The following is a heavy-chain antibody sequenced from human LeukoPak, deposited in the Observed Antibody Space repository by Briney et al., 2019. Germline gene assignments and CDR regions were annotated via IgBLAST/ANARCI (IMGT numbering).Heavy chain of an antibody. CDR2: ISYDGSNK. D-gene: IGHD2-15*01. Sequence: GGSLRLSCLASGFIFRNYAMHWVRQAPGKGLEWVAVISYDGSNKYYAESVKGRFTISRDNSKNTLYLQMNSLRAEDTAVYHCAKDSAALVAYYYGMDLWGQGTTVTVSS. V-gene: IGHV3-30*18. CDR3: AKDSAALVAYYYGMDL. CDR1: GFIFRNYA. J-gene: IGHJ6*02.